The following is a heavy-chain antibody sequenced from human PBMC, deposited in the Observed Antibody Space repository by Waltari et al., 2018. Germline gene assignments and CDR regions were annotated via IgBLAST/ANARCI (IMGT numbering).Heavy chain of an antibody. J-gene: IGHJ4*02. V-gene: IGHV4-38-2*01. CDR3: ARKDYYGSGSYLDY. Sequence: QVQLQESGPGLVKPSKTLSLTCAVSGYSISSGYYWGWIRQPPGKGLESIGSIYHSGSTYYNPSLKSRVTISVDTSKNQFSLKLSSVTAADTAVYYCARKDYYGSGSYLDYWGQGTLVTVSS. CDR2: IYHSGST. CDR1: GYSISSGYY. D-gene: IGHD3-10*01.